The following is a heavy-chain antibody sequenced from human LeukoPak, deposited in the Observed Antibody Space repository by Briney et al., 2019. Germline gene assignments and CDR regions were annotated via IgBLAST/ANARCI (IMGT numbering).Heavy chain of an antibody. Sequence: SVKVPCKASGGTFSSYAISWVRQAPGQGLEWMGRIIPIFGTANYAQKFQGRVTITTDESTSTAYMELSSLRSEDTAVYYCARAHYSGYDYFDYWGQGTLVTVSS. D-gene: IGHD5-12*01. CDR2: IIPIFGTA. J-gene: IGHJ4*02. CDR3: ARAHYSGYDYFDY. CDR1: GGTFSSYA. V-gene: IGHV1-69*05.